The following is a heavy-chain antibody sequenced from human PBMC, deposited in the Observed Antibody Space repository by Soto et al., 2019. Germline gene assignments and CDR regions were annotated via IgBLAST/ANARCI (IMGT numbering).Heavy chain of an antibody. CDR1: GGTFSSYT. Sequence: GASVKVSCKASGGTFSSYTISWVRQAPGQGLEWMGGIILIFGTANYAQKFQRRVTITADESTSTAYMELSSLRSEDTAVYYCARDRRYCSGGSCPAQYYYYYGMDVWGQGTTVTVSS. J-gene: IGHJ6*02. V-gene: IGHV1-69*13. D-gene: IGHD2-15*01. CDR3: ARDRRYCSGGSCPAQYYYYYGMDV. CDR2: IILIFGTA.